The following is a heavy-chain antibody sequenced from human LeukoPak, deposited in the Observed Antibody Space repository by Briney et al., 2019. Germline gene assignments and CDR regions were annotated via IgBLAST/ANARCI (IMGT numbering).Heavy chain of an antibody. CDR2: IYHSGST. Sequence: SETLSLTCTVSGYSISSGYYWGWIRQPPGKGLEWIGSIYHSGSTYYNPSLKSRVTISVDTSKNQFSLKLSSVTAADTAVYYCARAAGQPYYYDSSGYTSAGMDVWGQGTTVTVSS. J-gene: IGHJ6*02. CDR1: GYSISSGYY. D-gene: IGHD3-22*01. CDR3: ARAAGQPYYYDSSGYTSAGMDV. V-gene: IGHV4-38-2*02.